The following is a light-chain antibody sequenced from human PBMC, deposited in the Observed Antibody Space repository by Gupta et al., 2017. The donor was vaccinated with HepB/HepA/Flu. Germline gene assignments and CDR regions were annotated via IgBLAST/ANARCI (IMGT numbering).Light chain of an antibody. CDR3: QQYGTTPPWT. CDR1: QSVSSSY. V-gene: IGKV3-20*01. Sequence: DIVLTQSPVTLSLSPGERVTLSCRASQSVSSSYLAWYQQKPGQAPRLLIYGASSRATGIPDRCSGSGSGTDFTLTISRLEPEDVAVDYCQQYGTTPPWTFGQGTKVEIK. CDR2: GAS. J-gene: IGKJ1*01.